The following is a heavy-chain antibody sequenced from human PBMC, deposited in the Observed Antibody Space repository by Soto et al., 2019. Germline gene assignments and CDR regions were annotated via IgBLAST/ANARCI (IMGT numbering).Heavy chain of an antibody. CDR3: GGDPDSHYNDWHASSYS. D-gene: IGHD4-4*01. CDR2: IIPIIGII. J-gene: IGHJ4*02. V-gene: IGHV1-69*04. Sequence: SVKVSCKASGGTFSTYTITWVRQAPGQGLEWMGRIIPIIGIINYAQKFQGRVTISADKFTGTAYMELTGLRSDDTAVYYCGGDPDSHYNDWHASSYSWGQGTLVTVSS. CDR1: GGTFSTYT.